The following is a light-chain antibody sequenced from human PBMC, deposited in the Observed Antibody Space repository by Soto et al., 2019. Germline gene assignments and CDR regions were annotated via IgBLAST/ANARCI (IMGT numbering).Light chain of an antibody. V-gene: IGKV3-15*01. Sequence: EIVMTQSPATLSVSPGERATLSCRASQSVSSSLAWYQQKPGQAPRLLIYGASTRATGIPARFSGSGSGTEFNLTISSLQSEDFAVYYCQQYNNWPPWTFGQGTKVEIK. CDR3: QQYNNWPPWT. J-gene: IGKJ1*01. CDR1: QSVSSS. CDR2: GAS.